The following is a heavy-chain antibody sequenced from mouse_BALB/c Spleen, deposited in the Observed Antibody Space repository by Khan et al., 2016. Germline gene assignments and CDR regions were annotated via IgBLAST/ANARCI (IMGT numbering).Heavy chain of an antibody. CDR2: ISSGSTTI. J-gene: IGHJ4*01. D-gene: IGHD4-1*01. Sequence: EVELVESGGGLVQPGGSRKLSCAASGFTFSSFGMHWVRQAPEKGLEWVAYISSGSTTIYYADTVKGRFTISRDNPKNILFLQLTSLRSEDTAMYYCAREGKLGRNFAMDYWSQGTSVTVSS. CDR3: AREGKLGRNFAMDY. CDR1: GFTFSSFG. V-gene: IGHV5-17*02.